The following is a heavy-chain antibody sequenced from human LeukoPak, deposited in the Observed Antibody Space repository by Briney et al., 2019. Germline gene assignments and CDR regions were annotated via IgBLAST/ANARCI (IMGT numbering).Heavy chain of an antibody. D-gene: IGHD6-19*01. CDR1: GGSISSYY. CDR2: ISGSGGST. V-gene: IGHV3-23*01. CDR3: AKRVAVPGGYWYFDL. Sequence: ETLSLTCTVSGGSISSYYWSWVRQAPGKGLEWVSAISGSGGSTYYADSVKGRFSISRDNSKNTLYVQMNSLRVEDTAVYYCAKRVAVPGGYWYFDLWGRGTLVTVSS. J-gene: IGHJ2*01.